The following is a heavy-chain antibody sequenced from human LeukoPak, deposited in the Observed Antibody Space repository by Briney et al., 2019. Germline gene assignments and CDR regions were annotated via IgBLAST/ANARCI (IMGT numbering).Heavy chain of an antibody. CDR1: GGSISSSSYY. CDR3: ARVTGSKGIDAFDI. CDR2: IYTSGAT. J-gene: IGHJ3*02. D-gene: IGHD3-10*01. Sequence: PSETLSLTCTVSGGSISSSSYYWSWIRQPAGKGLEWIGRIYTSGATNYNPSLKSRVTISVDTSKNQFSLKLSSVTAADTAVYYCARVTGSKGIDAFDIWGQGTMVTVSS. V-gene: IGHV4-61*02.